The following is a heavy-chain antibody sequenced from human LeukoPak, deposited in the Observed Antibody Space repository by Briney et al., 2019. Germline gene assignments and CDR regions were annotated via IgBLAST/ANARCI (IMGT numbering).Heavy chain of an antibody. CDR3: ARGEDYYDSSGYYRGLLEDY. V-gene: IGHV1-2*04. CDR1: GYTFTGYY. CDR2: INPNSGGT. Sequence: ASVKVSCKASGYTFTGYYMHWVRQAPGQGLEWMGWINPNSGGTNYAQKFQGWVTMTRDTSISTAYMELSRLRSDDTAVYYCARGEDYYDSSGYYRGLLEDYWGQGTLVTVSS. J-gene: IGHJ4*02. D-gene: IGHD3-22*01.